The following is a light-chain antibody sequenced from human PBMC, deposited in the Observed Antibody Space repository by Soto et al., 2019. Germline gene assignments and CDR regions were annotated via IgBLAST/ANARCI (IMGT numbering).Light chain of an antibody. CDR2: GNS. V-gene: IGLV1-40*01. J-gene: IGLJ3*02. CDR3: QSYDSSLSGWV. Sequence: QSVLTQSPSVSGAPGQRVTISCTGSSSNIGAGYDVHWYQQLPGTAPKLLIQGNSNRPSGVPDRFSGSKSGTSASLAITGLQAEDEADYYCQSYDSSLSGWVFGGGTKVTVL. CDR1: SSNIGAGYD.